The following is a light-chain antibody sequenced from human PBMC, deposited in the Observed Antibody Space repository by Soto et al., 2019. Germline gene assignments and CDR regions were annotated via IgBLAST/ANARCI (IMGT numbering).Light chain of an antibody. V-gene: IGKV3-20*01. CDR3: QQYGSSLIT. Sequence: EIVMTQSPATLSVSPGERATLSCRASQSISIYLAWYQQKPGQAPRLLIYDVFNRATGIPDRFSGSGSGTDFTLTITRLEPEDFAVYYCQQYGSSLITFGHGTRLEIK. CDR1: QSISIY. J-gene: IGKJ5*01. CDR2: DVF.